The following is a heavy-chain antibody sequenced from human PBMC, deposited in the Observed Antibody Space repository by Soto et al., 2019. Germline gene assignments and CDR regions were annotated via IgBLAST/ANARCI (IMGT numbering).Heavy chain of an antibody. J-gene: IGHJ3*02. CDR2: INAGNCNT. CDR1: GYTVTIYA. CDR3: ARVPYYGSGKIDAFDI. D-gene: IGHD3-10*01. V-gene: IGHV1-3*01. Sequence: ASVKVSCKAAGYTVTIYAMHCVRQAPGQRLEWIGWINAGNCNTKYSQKFQGRVTITRDTSASTAYMELSSLRSEDTAVYYCARVPYYGSGKIDAFDIWGQGTMVTVSS.